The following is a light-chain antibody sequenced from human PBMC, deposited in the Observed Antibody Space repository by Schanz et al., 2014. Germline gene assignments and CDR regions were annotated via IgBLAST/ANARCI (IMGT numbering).Light chain of an antibody. CDR1: SNDIGRYDF. J-gene: IGLJ3*02. CDR3: MSYAGSNILV. CDR2: AVN. Sequence: QSALTQPPSASGSLGQSVTISCTGTSNDIGRYDFVSWYQQHPGKAPKLMIYAVNKRPSGVPDRFSGSKSGNTASLTVSGLQAEDEADYYCMSYAGSNILVFGGGTKLTVL. V-gene: IGLV2-8*01.